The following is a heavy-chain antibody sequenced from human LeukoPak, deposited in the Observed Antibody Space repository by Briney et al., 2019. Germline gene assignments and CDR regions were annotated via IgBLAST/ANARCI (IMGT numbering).Heavy chain of an antibody. CDR2: ISSSGSTI. CDR3: ARDRYSSSSVYYFDY. Sequence: GGSLRLSCAASGFTFSSYEMNWVRQAPGKGLEWVSFISSSGSTIYYADSVKGRFTISRDNAKNSLYLQMNSLRAEDTAVYYCARDRYSSSSVYYFDYWGQGTLVTVSS. CDR1: GFTFSSYE. D-gene: IGHD6-6*01. J-gene: IGHJ4*02. V-gene: IGHV3-48*03.